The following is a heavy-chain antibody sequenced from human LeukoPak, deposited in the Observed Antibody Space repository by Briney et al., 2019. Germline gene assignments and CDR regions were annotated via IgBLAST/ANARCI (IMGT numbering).Heavy chain of an antibody. J-gene: IGHJ4*02. CDR2: INPSGGST. V-gene: IGHV1-46*01. CDR1: GYTFTKFS. D-gene: IGHD5-24*01. CDR3: AREGDGYNLGGVSFDY. Sequence: PKASVKVSCKASGYTFTKFSINWVRQAPGQGLEWMGIINPSGGSTRYAQKFQGRVTMTRDTSTNTVYMELNSLTAEDTAVYYCAREGDGYNLGGVSFDYWGQGTLVTVSS.